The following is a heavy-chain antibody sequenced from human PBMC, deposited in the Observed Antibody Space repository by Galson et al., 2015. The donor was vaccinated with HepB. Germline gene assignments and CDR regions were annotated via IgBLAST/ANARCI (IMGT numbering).Heavy chain of an antibody. D-gene: IGHD6-13*01. CDR1: GYTFTNYG. Sequence: QSGAEVKKPGASVKVSCKASGYTFTNYGISWVRQAPGQGLKWMGWISAYNGNTNYAQKFQDRVTMTTDTSTSTAYMELRSLRSDDTAVYYCARAPYSSSWRPCLYYGIDVWGQGTTVSVSS. CDR2: ISAYNGNT. CDR3: ARAPYSSSWRPCLYYGIDV. J-gene: IGHJ6*02. V-gene: IGHV1-18*01.